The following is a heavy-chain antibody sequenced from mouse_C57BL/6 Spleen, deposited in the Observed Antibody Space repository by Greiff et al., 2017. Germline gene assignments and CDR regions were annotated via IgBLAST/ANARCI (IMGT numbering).Heavy chain of an antibody. V-gene: IGHV14-1*01. Sequence: VQLKQPGAELVRPGASVKLSCTASGFNIKDYYMHWVKQRPEQGLEWIGRIDPEDGDTEYAPKFQGKATMTADTSSNTAYLQLRSLTSEDTAVYYCTTARGRYFDVWGTGTTVTVSS. CDR3: TTARGRYFDV. J-gene: IGHJ1*03. CDR1: GFNIKDYY. CDR2: IDPEDGDT. D-gene: IGHD3-3*01.